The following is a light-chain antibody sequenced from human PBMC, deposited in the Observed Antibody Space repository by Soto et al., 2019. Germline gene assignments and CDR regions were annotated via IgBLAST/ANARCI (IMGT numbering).Light chain of an antibody. V-gene: IGLV2-14*01. Sequence: YVLTPTAPIFKPPGKAITISCTGTSSNVGSYNYVSWYQKYPGKAHKLINYDVSNRPSGVSNRFSGSKSGNTASLTISGLQAEDEADYYCSSYTSSSTSHVFGTGTKDTVL. CDR3: SSYTSSSTSHV. J-gene: IGLJ1*01. CDR1: SSNVGSYNY. CDR2: DVS.